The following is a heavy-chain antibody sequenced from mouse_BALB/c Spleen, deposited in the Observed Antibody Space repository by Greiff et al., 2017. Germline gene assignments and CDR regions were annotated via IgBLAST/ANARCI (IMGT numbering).Heavy chain of an antibody. CDR2: IDPSDSYT. J-gene: IGHJ3*01. V-gene: IGHV1-69*02. Sequence: VQLQQPGAELVKPGASVKLSCKASGYTFTSYWMHWVKQRPGQGLEWIGEIDPSDSYTNYNQKFKGKATLTVDKSSSTAYMQLSSLTSEDSAVYYCARWNGNYVAWSAYWGQGTLVTVSA. CDR1: GYTFTSYW. CDR3: ARWNGNYVAWSAY. D-gene: IGHD2-1*01.